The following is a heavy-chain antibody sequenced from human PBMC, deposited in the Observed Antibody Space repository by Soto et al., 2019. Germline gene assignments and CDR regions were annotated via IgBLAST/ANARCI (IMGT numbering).Heavy chain of an antibody. CDR3: ARVTIVGVVIGAFDI. J-gene: IGHJ3*02. CDR1: GDSVSSNSGA. CDR2: TYYRSQWYY. Sequence: SQTLSLTCAISGDSVSSNSGAWHWIRQSPSRGLEWLGRTYYRSQWYYDYSGSMKSRLTINPDISKNQFSLHLNSVTPEDTAVYYCARVTIVGVVIGAFDIWGQGTMVTVSS. V-gene: IGHV6-1*01. D-gene: IGHD3-3*01.